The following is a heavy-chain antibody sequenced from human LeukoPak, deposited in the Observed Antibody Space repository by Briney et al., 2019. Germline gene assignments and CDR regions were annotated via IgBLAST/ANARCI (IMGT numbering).Heavy chain of an antibody. J-gene: IGHJ4*02. D-gene: IGHD6-19*01. CDR1: GYTFTAYY. Sequence: ASVKVSCKASGYTFTAYYIHWVRQAPGQGLEWMGWINPNSGGTNYAQKFQGRVTMTRDTSISTAYMELSRLRSDDTAVYYCARDRPAGYSSGWLLQWGQGTLVTVSS. V-gene: IGHV1-2*02. CDR3: ARDRPAGYSSGWLLQ. CDR2: INPNSGGT.